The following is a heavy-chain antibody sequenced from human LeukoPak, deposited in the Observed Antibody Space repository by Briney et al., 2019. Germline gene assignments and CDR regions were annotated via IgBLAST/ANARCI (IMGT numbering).Heavy chain of an antibody. J-gene: IGHJ4*02. CDR2: ISNSGDST. D-gene: IGHD2-8*01. Sequence: GGSLRLSCAASGFTFRNYAISWVRQAPGKGLEWVSAISNSGDSTYYADSVKAPFTISRDNSKNTLYLQMNSLRAEDTAVYYCARDLAGSAVYYFDYWGQGTLVTVSS. CDR1: GFTFRNYA. V-gene: IGHV3-23*01. CDR3: ARDLAGSAVYYFDY.